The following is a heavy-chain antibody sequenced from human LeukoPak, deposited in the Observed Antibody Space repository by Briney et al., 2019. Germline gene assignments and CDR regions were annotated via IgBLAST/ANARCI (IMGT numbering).Heavy chain of an antibody. V-gene: IGHV1-46*01. CDR3: ATAIRIMITFGGVIVTPTLDY. CDR1: GYTFTSYY. J-gene: IGHJ4*02. Sequence: ASVKVSCKASGYTFTSYYMHWVRQAPGQGLEWMGIINPRGGSTSYAQKFQGRVTMTEDTSTDTAYMELSSLRSEDTAVYYCATAIRIMITFGGVIVTPTLDYWGQGTLVTVSS. CDR2: INPRGGST. D-gene: IGHD3-16*02.